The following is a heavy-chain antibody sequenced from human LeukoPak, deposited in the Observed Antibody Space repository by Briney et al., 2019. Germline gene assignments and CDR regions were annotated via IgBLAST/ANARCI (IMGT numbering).Heavy chain of an antibody. Sequence: GGSLRLSCAASGFTFSSYAMSWVRQAPGKGLEWVSAISGSGGSTYYADSVKGRFTISRDNSKNTLYLEINNLRAEDTAVYYCAALSGVGVKIGFDYWGQGSLVTVSS. CDR1: GFTFSSYA. V-gene: IGHV3-23*01. CDR3: AALSGVGVKIGFDY. D-gene: IGHD1-26*01. CDR2: ISGSGGST. J-gene: IGHJ4*02.